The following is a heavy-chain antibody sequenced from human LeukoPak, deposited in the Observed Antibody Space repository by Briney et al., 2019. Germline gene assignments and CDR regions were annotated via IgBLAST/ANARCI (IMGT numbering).Heavy chain of an antibody. Sequence: GGSLRLSCAASGLTVSSNYMSWVRQAPGKGLEWVSVIYSGGSTYYAYSVKGRFTISRDNSKNTLYLQMNSLRAEDTAVYYCARVNWNYVTLFDYWGQGTLVTVSS. CDR2: IYSGGST. V-gene: IGHV3-53*01. CDR1: GLTVSSNY. J-gene: IGHJ4*02. D-gene: IGHD1-7*01. CDR3: ARVNWNYVTLFDY.